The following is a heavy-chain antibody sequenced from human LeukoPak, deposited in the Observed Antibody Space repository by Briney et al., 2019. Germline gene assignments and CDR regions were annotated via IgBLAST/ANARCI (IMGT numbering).Heavy chain of an antibody. V-gene: IGHV4-34*01. CDR2: INHSGST. Sequence: SETLSLTCAVSGGSFSGYYWSWIRQPPGKGLEWIGEINHSGSTNYNPSLKSRVTISVDTTKNQFSLKLSSVTAADTAVYYCARHVAARPRTKNSSSRAPLDYWGLGTLVTVSS. D-gene: IGHD6-6*01. CDR1: GGSFSGYY. CDR3: ARHVAARPRTKNSSSRAPLDY. J-gene: IGHJ4*02.